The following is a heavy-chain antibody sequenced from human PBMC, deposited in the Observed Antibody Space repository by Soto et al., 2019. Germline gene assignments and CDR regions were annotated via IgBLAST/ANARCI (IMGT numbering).Heavy chain of an antibody. V-gene: IGHV1-69*13. CDR1: GGTFSSYA. D-gene: IGHD2-15*01. CDR3: ARDLVGYCSGGSCSVAFDY. J-gene: IGHJ4*02. Sequence: SVKVSCKASGGTFSSYAISWVRQAPGQGLEWMGGIIPIFGTANYAQKFQGRVTITADESTSTAYMELSSLRSEDTAVYYCARDLVGYCSGGSCSVAFDYWGQGTLVTV. CDR2: IIPIFGTA.